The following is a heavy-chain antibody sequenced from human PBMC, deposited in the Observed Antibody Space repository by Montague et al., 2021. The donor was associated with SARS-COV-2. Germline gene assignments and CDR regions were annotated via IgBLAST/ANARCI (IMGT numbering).Heavy chain of an antibody. CDR1: GASLNKHY. Sequence: SETLSLTCTVSGASLNKHYWSWIRMAPGKELEWLGNIFYKGNTNYNVFLWGRVSMSLDTPQNQLSLRLTSLTAAVTAVYYCARSISSSGARDNWGQGILVTVS. V-gene: IGHV4-59*11. CDR3: ARSISSSGARDN. D-gene: IGHD3-22*01. CDR2: IFYKGNT. J-gene: IGHJ4*02.